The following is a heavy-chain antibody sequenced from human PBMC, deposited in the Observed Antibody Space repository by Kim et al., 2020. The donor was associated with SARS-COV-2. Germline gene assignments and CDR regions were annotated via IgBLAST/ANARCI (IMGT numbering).Heavy chain of an antibody. CDR2: IYYSGST. J-gene: IGHJ3*02. D-gene: IGHD6-6*01. V-gene: IGHV4-59*01. CDR3: AQSIAQPYDAFDI. CDR1: GGSISSYY. Sequence: SETLSLTCTVSGGSISSYYWSWIRQPPGKGLEWIGYIYYSGSTNYNPSLKSRVTISVDTSKNQFSLKLSSVTAADTAVYYCAQSIAQPYDAFDIWGQGTMVTVSS.